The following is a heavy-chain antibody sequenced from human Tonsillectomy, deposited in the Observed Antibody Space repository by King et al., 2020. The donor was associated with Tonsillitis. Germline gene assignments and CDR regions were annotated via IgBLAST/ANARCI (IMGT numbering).Heavy chain of an antibody. Sequence: QLQESGPGLVKPSETLSLTCTVSDGSISSYYWSWIRQPPGKGLEWLGYIYYSGSTNYNPSLKSRVTISVDTSKNQFFLQVRSVTAADTAVYYCARDRGYSSGYYDYWGQGTLVTVSS. CDR1: DGSISSYY. CDR2: IYYSGST. V-gene: IGHV4-59*01. CDR3: ARDRGYSSGYYDY. J-gene: IGHJ4*02. D-gene: IGHD6-19*01.